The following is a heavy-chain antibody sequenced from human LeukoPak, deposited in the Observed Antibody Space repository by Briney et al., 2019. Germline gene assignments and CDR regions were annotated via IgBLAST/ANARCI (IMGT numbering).Heavy chain of an antibody. CDR2: ISGSGGST. D-gene: IGHD3-9*01. J-gene: IGHJ1*01. V-gene: IGHV3-23*01. CDR3: AKDKYDILTGYRRAEYFQH. CDR1: GFTFSSYA. Sequence: GGSLRLSCAASGFTFSSYAMSWVRQAPGEGLEWVSAISGSGGSTYYADSVKGRFTISRDNSKNTLYLQMNSLRAEDTAVYYCAKDKYDILTGYRRAEYFQHWGQGTLVTVSS.